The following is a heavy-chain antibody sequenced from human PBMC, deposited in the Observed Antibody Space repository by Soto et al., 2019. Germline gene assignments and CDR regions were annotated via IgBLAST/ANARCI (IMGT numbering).Heavy chain of an antibody. CDR3: ARQEAGTDY. J-gene: IGHJ4*02. V-gene: IGHV3-30*03. CDR1: GFTFSTYG. CDR2: ISSDGSET. D-gene: IGHD6-19*01. Sequence: QVQLVESGGGVVQPGRSLRLSCAAAGFTFSTYGMNWVRQAPGKGPEWVAIISSDGSETHYADSVKSRFTISRDNSRSTLYLQMNSLIVEDTAVYYCARQEAGTDYWGQGTLVTVSS.